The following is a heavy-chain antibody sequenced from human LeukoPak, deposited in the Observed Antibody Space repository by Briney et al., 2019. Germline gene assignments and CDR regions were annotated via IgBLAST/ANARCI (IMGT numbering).Heavy chain of an antibody. CDR2: IYYSGST. CDR1: GGSISSGGYY. CDR3: ARDSRYGEPSY. Sequence: PSETLYLTCTVSGGSISSGGYYWSWIRQHPGKCLEWIGYIYYSGSTYYNPSLKSRVTISVDTSKNQFSLKLTSVTAADTAVYYCARDSRYGEPSYWGQGTLVTVSS. D-gene: IGHD4-17*01. J-gene: IGHJ4*02. V-gene: IGHV4-31*03.